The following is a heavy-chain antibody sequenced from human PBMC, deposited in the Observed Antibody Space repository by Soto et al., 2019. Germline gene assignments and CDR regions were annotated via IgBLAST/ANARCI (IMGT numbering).Heavy chain of an antibody. J-gene: IGHJ5*02. CDR2: IYYSGST. Sequence: PSETLSLTCTVSVGSISNYWSWIRQPPGKGLEWIGYIYYSGSTNYNPSLKSRVTISVDTSKNQFSLKLSSVTAADTAVYYCAREAAKSAVTTFRWFAAWGQGTLVTVSS. CDR1: VGSISNY. V-gene: IGHV4-59*01. CDR3: AREAAKSAVTTFRWFAA. D-gene: IGHD4-17*01.